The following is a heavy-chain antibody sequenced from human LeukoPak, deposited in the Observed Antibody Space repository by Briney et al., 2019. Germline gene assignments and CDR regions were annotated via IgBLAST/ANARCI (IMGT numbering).Heavy chain of an antibody. J-gene: IGHJ4*02. V-gene: IGHV1-2*02. CDR3: ARAIVATIAVDY. CDR1: GYTFTGYY. Sequence: ASVKVSCKASGYTFTGYYMHWVRQAPGQGLEWMGWINPNNGGTNYAQKFQGRVTMTRDTSISTAYMELSRLRSDDTAVYYCARAIVATIAVDYWGQGTLVTVSS. CDR2: INPNNGGT. D-gene: IGHD5-12*01.